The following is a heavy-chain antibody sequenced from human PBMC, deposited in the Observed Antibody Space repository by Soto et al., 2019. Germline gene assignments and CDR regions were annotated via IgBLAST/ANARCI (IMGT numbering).Heavy chain of an antibody. CDR1: GFTFSSYA. J-gene: IGHJ6*02. D-gene: IGHD5-18*01. CDR3: ARDYSTWIQLWPRVGYYYYGMDV. V-gene: IGHV3-30-3*01. Sequence: GGSLRLSCAASGFTFSSYAMHWVRQAPGKGLEWVAVISYDGSNKYYADSVKGRFTISRDNSKNTLYLQMNSLRAEDTAVYYCARDYSTWIQLWPRVGYYYYGMDVWGQGTTVTVSS. CDR2: ISYDGSNK.